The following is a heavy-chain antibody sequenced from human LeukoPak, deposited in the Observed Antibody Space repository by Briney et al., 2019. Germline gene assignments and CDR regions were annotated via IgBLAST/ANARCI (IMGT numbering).Heavy chain of an antibody. CDR3: GKETCVRGGGSCYGLDY. D-gene: IGHD2-15*01. Sequence: PGGSLRLSCAAAGFTFSSYSMSWVRHAPGKGLEWVAAISGIGGSTYYTHSVKGRFTISRDNSKNTLYLQMNSLRAEATGVSYCGKETCVRGGGSCYGLDYWGQGTLVTVSS. J-gene: IGHJ4*02. CDR1: GFTFSSYS. CDR2: ISGIGGST. V-gene: IGHV3-23*01.